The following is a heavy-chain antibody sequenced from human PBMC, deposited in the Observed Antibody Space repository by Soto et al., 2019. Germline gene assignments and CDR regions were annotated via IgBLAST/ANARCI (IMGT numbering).Heavy chain of an antibody. Sequence: SDTLSLTCTVSGSSISSGAYYWSWIRQPPGKGLEWIGYIYYSGSTYYNPSLKSRVTISVDTSKNQFSLKLSSVTAADTAVYYCAREDTTVTTIHWGQGTLVTVSS. CDR3: AREDTTVTTIH. CDR1: GSSISSGAYY. CDR2: IYYSGST. V-gene: IGHV4-30-4*02. D-gene: IGHD4-4*01. J-gene: IGHJ4*02.